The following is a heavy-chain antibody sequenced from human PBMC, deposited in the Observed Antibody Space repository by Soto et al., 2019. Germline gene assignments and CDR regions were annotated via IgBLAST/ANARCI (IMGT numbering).Heavy chain of an antibody. V-gene: IGHV1-46*01. Sequence: ASVKVSCKASGGTFSSYTISWVRQAPGQGLEWMGMINPTGGSTAYAQRFQGRVTMTRDTSTSTVYMELSSLRSEDAAVYFCAREAVVGGAYDYWGQGTLVTVSS. CDR1: GGTFSSYT. CDR2: INPTGGST. D-gene: IGHD1-26*01. J-gene: IGHJ4*02. CDR3: AREAVVGGAYDY.